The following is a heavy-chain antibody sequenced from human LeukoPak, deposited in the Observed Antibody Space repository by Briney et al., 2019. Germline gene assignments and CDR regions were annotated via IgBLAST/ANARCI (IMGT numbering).Heavy chain of an antibody. CDR2: ISSSSSYI. CDR3: ARGGTMIVVVYFDY. J-gene: IGHJ4*02. Sequence: GGSLRLSCAAYGFTFSSYSMNWVRQAPGKGLEWVSSISSSSSYIYYADSVKGRFTISRDNAKNSLYLQMNSLRAEDTAVYYCARGGTMIVVVYFDYWGQGTLVTVSS. V-gene: IGHV3-21*01. CDR1: GFTFSSYS. D-gene: IGHD3-22*01.